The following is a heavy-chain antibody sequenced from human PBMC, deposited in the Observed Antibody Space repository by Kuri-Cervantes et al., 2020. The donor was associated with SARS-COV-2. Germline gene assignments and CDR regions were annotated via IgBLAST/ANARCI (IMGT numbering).Heavy chain of an antibody. D-gene: IGHD6-19*01. CDR3: AKIAGYNSGWYDD. J-gene: IGHJ5*02. CDR2: ITISGLST. CDR1: GFTFSAYW. Sequence: GGSLRLSCAASGFTFSAYWMHWVRHAPGKGLEWVSTITISGLSTHYADSVKGRFTISRDNSKNTVYLQMNSLRADDTAVYYCAKIAGYNSGWYDDWGQGTLVTVSS. V-gene: IGHV3-23*01.